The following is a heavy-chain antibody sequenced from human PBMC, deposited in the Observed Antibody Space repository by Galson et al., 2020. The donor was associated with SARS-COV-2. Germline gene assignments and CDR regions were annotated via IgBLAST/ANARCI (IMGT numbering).Heavy chain of an antibody. J-gene: IGHJ6*02. V-gene: IGHV4-59*08. Sequence: ETSETLSLTCTVSSGTISRNYWSWIRQPPGKALEWIGCIYYSGSTNYNPSLKSRVTMSPDTSKNQFSLKLSSVTAADTAVYYCARHMHITAAGISKSYFYYGMDVWGQGTTVTVSS. CDR1: SGTISRNY. CDR3: ARHMHITAAGISKSYFYYGMDV. CDR2: IYYSGST. D-gene: IGHD6-13*01.